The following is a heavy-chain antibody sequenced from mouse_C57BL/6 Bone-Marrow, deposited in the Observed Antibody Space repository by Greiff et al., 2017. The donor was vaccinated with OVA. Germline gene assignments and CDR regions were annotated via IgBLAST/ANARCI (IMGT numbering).Heavy chain of an antibody. Sequence: EVQLVEPGGGLVKPGGSLKLSCAASGFTFSDYGMHWVRQAPEKGLEWVAYISRGSSTTYYANTVKGRFTISRDNAKNTLCLQMTSLRSEDTAMYYCAPGAYWGQGTRVTVSA. CDR1: GFTFSDYG. V-gene: IGHV5-17*01. CDR3: APGAY. CDR2: ISRGSSTT. J-gene: IGHJ3*01.